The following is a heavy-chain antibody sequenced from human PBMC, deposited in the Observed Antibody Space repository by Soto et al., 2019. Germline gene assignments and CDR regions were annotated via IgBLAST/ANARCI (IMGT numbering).Heavy chain of an antibody. V-gene: IGHV4-31*03. J-gene: IGHJ5*02. CDR1: GGSISSGGYY. CDR2: IYYSGST. CDR3: ARGMGLHGPEDKNWFDP. D-gene: IGHD4-4*01. Sequence: SETLSLTCTVSGGSISSGGYYWSWIRQHPGKGLEWIGYIYYSGSTYYNPSLKSRVTISVDTSKNQFSLKLSSVTAADTAVYYCARGMGLHGPEDKNWFDPWGQGTLVTVSS.